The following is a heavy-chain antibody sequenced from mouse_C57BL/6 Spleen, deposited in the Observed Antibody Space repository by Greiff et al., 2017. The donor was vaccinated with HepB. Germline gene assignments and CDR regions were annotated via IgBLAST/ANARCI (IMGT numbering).Heavy chain of an antibody. J-gene: IGHJ4*01. V-gene: IGHV1-62-3*01. CDR3: ARWDYDGSSHDAMDY. D-gene: IGHD1-1*01. Sequence: QVQLQQPGAELVKPGASVKLSCKASGYTFTSYWMHWVQQSPGRGLEWIGSIDPNSGGTKYNEKFKSKATLSVDKASSTAYLQLSSLTSEDSAVYYCARWDYDGSSHDAMDYWGQGTSVTVSS. CDR1: GYTFTSYW. CDR2: IDPNSGGT.